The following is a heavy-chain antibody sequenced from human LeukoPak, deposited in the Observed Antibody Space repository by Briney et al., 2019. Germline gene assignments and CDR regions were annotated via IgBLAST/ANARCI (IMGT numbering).Heavy chain of an antibody. CDR3: ARAPSLHAFDI. Sequence: SGTLSLTCTVSGGSISSYYWSWIRQPPGKGLEWIGYIYHSGSTYYNPSLKSRVTISVDRSKNQFSLKLSSVTAADTAVYYCARAPSLHAFDIWGQGTMVTVSS. V-gene: IGHV4-59*12. CDR1: GGSISSYY. J-gene: IGHJ3*02. CDR2: IYHSGST.